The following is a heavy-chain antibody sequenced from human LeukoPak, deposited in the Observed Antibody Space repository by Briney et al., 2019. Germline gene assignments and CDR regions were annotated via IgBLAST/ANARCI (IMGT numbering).Heavy chain of an antibody. Sequence: PSQTLSLTCTVSGGSISSGDYYWSWIRQPPGKGLEWIGYIYYSGSTYYNPSLKSRVTISVDTSKNQFSLKLSSVTAADTAVYYCARLGGSPLLDYYYYGMDVWGQGTTVTVSS. CDR1: GGSISSGDYY. CDR2: IYYSGST. CDR3: ARLGGSPLLDYYYYGMDV. V-gene: IGHV4-30-4*01. J-gene: IGHJ6*02. D-gene: IGHD3-3*01.